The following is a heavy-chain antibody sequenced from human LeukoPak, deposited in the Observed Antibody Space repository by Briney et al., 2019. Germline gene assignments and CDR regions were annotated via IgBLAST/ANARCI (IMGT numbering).Heavy chain of an antibody. CDR3: ARGPMVRGVIIIPFDY. D-gene: IGHD3-10*01. CDR2: ISSSSSYI. CDR1: GFTFSSYS. Sequence: GGSLRLSCAASGFTFSSYSMNWVRQAPGKGLEWVSSISSSSSYIYYADSVKGRFTISRDNAKNLLYLQMNSLRAEDTAVYYCARGPMVRGVIIIPFDYWGQGTLVTVSS. J-gene: IGHJ4*02. V-gene: IGHV3-21*01.